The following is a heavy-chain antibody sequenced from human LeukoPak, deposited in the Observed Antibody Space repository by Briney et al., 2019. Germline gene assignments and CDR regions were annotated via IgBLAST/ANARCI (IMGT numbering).Heavy chain of an antibody. V-gene: IGHV4-34*01. Sequence: SETLSLTCAVYGGSFSGYYWSWIRQPPGKGQEWIGEINHSGSTNYNPSLKSRVTISVDTSKNQFSLKLSSVTAADTAVYYCARGGAVADPYFFDYWGQGTLVTVSS. CDR1: GGSFSGYY. CDR2: INHSGST. CDR3: ARGGAVADPYFFDY. D-gene: IGHD6-19*01. J-gene: IGHJ4*02.